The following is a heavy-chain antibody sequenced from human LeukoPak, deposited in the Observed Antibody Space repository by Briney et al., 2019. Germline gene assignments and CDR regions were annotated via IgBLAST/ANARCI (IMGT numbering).Heavy chain of an antibody. V-gene: IGHV4-4*07. CDR3: ARHRRYSSIWFPLDFDY. D-gene: IGHD6-13*01. CDR1: GGSISSYY. CDR2: IYTSGST. J-gene: IGHJ4*02. Sequence: SETLSLTCTVSGGSISSYYWSWIRQPAGKGLEWIGRIYTSGSTNYNPSLKSRVTMSVDTSKNQFSLKLSSVTAADTAVYYCARHRRYSSIWFPLDFDYWGQGTLVTVSS.